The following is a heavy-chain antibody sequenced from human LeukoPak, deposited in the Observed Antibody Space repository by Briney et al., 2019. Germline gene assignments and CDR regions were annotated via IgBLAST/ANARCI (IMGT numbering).Heavy chain of an antibody. Sequence: ASVKVSCKASGGTFSNYAFNWVRQAPGQGLEWMGGIIPMFGRTTYAQKFRGRVTITADESTSTAYMELSSLRSEDTAVYYCARAPHSSSWDFDYWGQGTLVTVSS. CDR3: ARAPHSSSWDFDY. CDR2: IIPMFGRT. D-gene: IGHD6-13*01. V-gene: IGHV1-69*13. J-gene: IGHJ4*02. CDR1: GGTFSNYA.